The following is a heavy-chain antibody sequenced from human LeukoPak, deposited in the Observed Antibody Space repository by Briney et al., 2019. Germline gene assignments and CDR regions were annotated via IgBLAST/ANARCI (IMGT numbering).Heavy chain of an antibody. D-gene: IGHD3-10*01. Sequence: ASVKVSCKASGYTFTSYDINWVRQATGQGLEWMGWMNPNSGNTGYAQKFQGRVTMTRNTSISTAYMELSSLRFEDTAVYYCARGFYYYGSGSYYHTDDYWGQGTLVTVSS. V-gene: IGHV1-8*01. CDR2: MNPNSGNT. J-gene: IGHJ4*02. CDR3: ARGFYYYGSGSYYHTDDY. CDR1: GYTFTSYD.